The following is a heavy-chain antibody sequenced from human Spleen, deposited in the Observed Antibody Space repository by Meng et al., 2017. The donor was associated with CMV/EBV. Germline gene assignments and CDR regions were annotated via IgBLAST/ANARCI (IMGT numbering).Heavy chain of an antibody. CDR1: GFTFTSSA. CDR3: ARADSSYFDVSAYYPDALDI. V-gene: IGHV1-58*01. J-gene: IGHJ3*02. Sequence: SVKVSCKASGFTFTSSAVQWVRQARGQRLEWIGWIVVGSGNTNYAQKFQERVTMSVDKSKNHFSLSLTSVTAADTAVYFCARADSSYFDVSAYYPDALDIWGQGTVVTVSS. CDR2: IVVGSGNT. D-gene: IGHD3-22*01.